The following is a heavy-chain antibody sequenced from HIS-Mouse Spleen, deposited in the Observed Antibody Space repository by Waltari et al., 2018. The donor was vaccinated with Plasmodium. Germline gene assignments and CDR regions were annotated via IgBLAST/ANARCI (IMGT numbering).Heavy chain of an antibody. V-gene: IGHV4-38-2*02. CDR3: ARGVGYSSSWYWFDP. D-gene: IGHD6-13*01. CDR2: IYHSGST. Sequence: QVQLQESGPGLVKPSETLSLTCTVSGYSISSGYYWGWIRQPPGKGLEWIGRIYHSGSTYDNPAPKSRVTISVDTSKNQCSLKLSSVTAADTAVYYCARGVGYSSSWYWFDPWGQGTLVTVSS. CDR1: GYSISSGYY. J-gene: IGHJ5*02.